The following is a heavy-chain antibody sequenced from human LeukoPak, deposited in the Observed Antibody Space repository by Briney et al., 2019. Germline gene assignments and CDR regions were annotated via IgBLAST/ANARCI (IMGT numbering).Heavy chain of an antibody. J-gene: IGHJ6*02. CDR2: IGRSGDST. CDR3: ARVGYYYGIEV. D-gene: IGHD3-3*01. Sequence: GGSLRLSCAASGFTFSSYEMSWIRQAPGKGLEWVSAIGRSGDSTHYTDSVKGRFTISRDNSRNTLSLQMNSLRAEDTAVYYCARVGYYYGIEVWGQGTTVTVSS. CDR1: GFTFSSYE. V-gene: IGHV3-23*01.